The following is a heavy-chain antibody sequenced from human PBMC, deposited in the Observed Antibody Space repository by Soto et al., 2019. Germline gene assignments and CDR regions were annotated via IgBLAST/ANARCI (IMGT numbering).Heavy chain of an antibody. CDR3: ARDRAAAIGYYYYYGMDV. CDR1: GASVNSGNYY. D-gene: IGHD2-2*01. Sequence: QVQLQESGPGLVKPSETLSLTCTVSGASVNSGNYYWSWIRQPPGKGLEWMGYIYYSGSTNYNPSLKSRVTISLDTSKNQFSLNLSSVTAADTAVYFCARDRAAAIGYYYYYGMDVWGQGTTVTVSS. J-gene: IGHJ6*02. CDR2: IYYSGST. V-gene: IGHV4-61*01.